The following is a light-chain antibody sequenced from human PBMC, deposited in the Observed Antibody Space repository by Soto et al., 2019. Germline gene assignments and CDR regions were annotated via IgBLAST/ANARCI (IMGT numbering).Light chain of an antibody. Sequence: QSVLTQQPSVSGTPGLRVNLSCSGGISNIGKDTVNWYQQLPGTAPKLLMFNDDKRPSGVPDRFSGSRSGTSASLALSGLQSDDEAVYFCSTWDDSLNGWVFGGGTKLTVL. CDR1: ISNIGKDT. CDR3: STWDDSLNGWV. V-gene: IGLV1-44*01. CDR2: NDD. J-gene: IGLJ3*02.